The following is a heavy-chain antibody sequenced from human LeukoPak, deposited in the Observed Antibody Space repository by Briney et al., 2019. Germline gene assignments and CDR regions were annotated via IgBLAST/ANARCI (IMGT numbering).Heavy chain of an antibody. CDR1: GFTFSSYW. V-gene: IGHV3-23*01. CDR3: AKSCNSGNCYYNY. J-gene: IGHJ4*02. D-gene: IGHD2/OR15-2a*01. CDR2: ISGSGSST. Sequence: PGGSLRLSCAASGFTFSSYWMSWVRQAPEKGLEWVSGISGSGSSTYYADSVKGRFTISRDNSENTLSLQMNSLRADDTAIYYCAKSCNSGNCYYNYWGQGTLVTVSS.